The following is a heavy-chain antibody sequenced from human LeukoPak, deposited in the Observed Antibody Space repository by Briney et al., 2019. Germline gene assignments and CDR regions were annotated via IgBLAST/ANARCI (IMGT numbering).Heavy chain of an antibody. J-gene: IGHJ4*02. CDR2: IQNDGSNT. D-gene: IGHD1-26*01. V-gene: IGHV3-30*02. CDR1: GFTFSDYG. Sequence: GGSLRLSCAASGFTFSDYGMNWVRQTPGKGLEWLAFIQNDGSNTFYADSVKGRFTISRDNSKNTLYLQMTSLRVDDTGVYYCARMGSGSYYFDYWGRGTLVTVSS. CDR3: ARMGSGSYYFDY.